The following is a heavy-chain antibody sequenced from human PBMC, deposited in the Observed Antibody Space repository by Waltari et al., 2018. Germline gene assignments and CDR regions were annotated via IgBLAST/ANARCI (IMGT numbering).Heavy chain of an antibody. D-gene: IGHD4-17*01. Sequence: VQLLESGGGLVQSGGSLRLSCAASGFTFRSYAMNWVRQAPGKGGEWVSVISGIGGSTDYADSVKGRFTISRDNSKNTLYLQMNNLRVEDTAVYYCASSLYGDYTQIWGRVFDYWGQGTLVTVSS. V-gene: IGHV3-23*01. CDR1: GFTFRSYA. J-gene: IGHJ4*02. CDR3: ASSLYGDYTQIWGRVFDY. CDR2: ISGIGGST.